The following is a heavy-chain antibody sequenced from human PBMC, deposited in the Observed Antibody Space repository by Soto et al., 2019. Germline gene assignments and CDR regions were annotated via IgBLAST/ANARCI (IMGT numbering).Heavy chain of an antibody. Sequence: ASVKVFCKASGYTFTGYYMNWVRQAPGQGLEWMGWINPNSGGTNYAQKFQGRVTMTRDTSISTAYMELSRLRSDDTAVYYCARFPNYYGSGSYYSLSFDYWGQGTLVTVSS. V-gene: IGHV1-2*02. CDR3: ARFPNYYGSGSYYSLSFDY. D-gene: IGHD3-10*01. J-gene: IGHJ4*02. CDR2: INPNSGGT. CDR1: GYTFTGYY.